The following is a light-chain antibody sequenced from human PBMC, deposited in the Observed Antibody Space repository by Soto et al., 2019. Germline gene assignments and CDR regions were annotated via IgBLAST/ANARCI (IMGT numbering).Light chain of an antibody. J-gene: IGKJ4*01. CDR3: QQYESYSPLT. Sequence: DIQMTQSPSTLPASVGDRVTISCRSSQSISNWLAWYQQKPGTAPKVLIYHASNLQSGVPSRFSGRRSGTEFTLTIAGLQPEDFATYYCQQYESYSPLTFGGGTKVDIK. CDR2: HAS. CDR1: QSISNW. V-gene: IGKV1-5*01.